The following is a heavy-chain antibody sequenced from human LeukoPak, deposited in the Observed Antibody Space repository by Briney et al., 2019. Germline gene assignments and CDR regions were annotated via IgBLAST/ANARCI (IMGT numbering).Heavy chain of an antibody. J-gene: IGHJ5*02. V-gene: IGHV4-59*01. CDR2: IYYSGST. Sequence: SETLSLTCTVSGGSISSYYWSWIRQPSGKGLEWIGYIYYSGSTNYNPSLKSRVTISVDTSKNQFSLKLSSVTAADTAVYYCARGGKAVKGWFDPWGQGTLVTVSS. D-gene: IGHD6-19*01. CDR1: GGSISSYY. CDR3: ARGGKAVKGWFDP.